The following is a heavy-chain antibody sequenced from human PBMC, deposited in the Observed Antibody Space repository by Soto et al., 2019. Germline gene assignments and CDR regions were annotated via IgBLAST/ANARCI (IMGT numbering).Heavy chain of an antibody. V-gene: IGHV4-34*01. D-gene: IGHD2-15*01. CDR2: INHLGSI. J-gene: IGHJ4*02. CDR3: ANAFRLGYCSGGSCYAKPGGVYY. CDR1: GGSLSDYF. Sequence: SETLSLTCVVSGGSLSDYFWSWIRQPPGMALEWIGEINHLGSINYNPSLKSRVTMSVDTSKNQFSLKLSSVTAADTAVYYCANAFRLGYCSGGSCYAKPGGVYYWGQGTLVTVSS.